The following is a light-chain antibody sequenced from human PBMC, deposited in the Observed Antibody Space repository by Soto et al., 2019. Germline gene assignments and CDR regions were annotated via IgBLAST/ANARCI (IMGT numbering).Light chain of an antibody. CDR2: RNS. CDR1: SSNIGINY. J-gene: IGLJ7*01. Sequence: QSVLTQPPSASGNPGQTVTNSCSGSSSNIGINYVYWYQQLPGTAPKLLIYRNSQRPSGIPDRFSGSKSGTSASLAISGLRSEDEADYYCAAWDDSLGSHAVFGGGTQLTVL. CDR3: AAWDDSLGSHAV. V-gene: IGLV1-47*01.